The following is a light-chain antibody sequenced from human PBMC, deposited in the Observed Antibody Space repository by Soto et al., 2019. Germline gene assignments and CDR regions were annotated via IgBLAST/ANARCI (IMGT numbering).Light chain of an antibody. V-gene: IGKV3-20*01. CDR2: GAS. Sequence: EIVLTQSPGSLSLSPGERATLSCRASQSTSSTYIAWNQQTRGQAPRLLLFGASSRATGIPDRFSGSGSGTDFSLTISRLEPEDSAVYFCQQYVRSPYTFGLGTKVDIK. CDR3: QQYVRSPYT. J-gene: IGKJ3*01. CDR1: QSTSSTY.